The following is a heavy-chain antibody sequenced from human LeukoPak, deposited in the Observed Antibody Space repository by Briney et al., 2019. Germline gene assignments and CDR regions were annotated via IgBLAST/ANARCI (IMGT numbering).Heavy chain of an antibody. CDR3: ARDPWRYYDILTGPPYYYYGMDV. CDR1: GYTFTSYG. D-gene: IGHD3-9*01. Sequence: ASVKVSCKASGYTFTSYGISWVRQAPGQGLEWMGWISAYNGNTNYAQKLQGRVTMTTDTSTSTAYMELRSLRSDDTAVYYCARDPWRYYDILTGPPYYYYGMDVWGQGTTVTVSS. J-gene: IGHJ6*02. CDR2: ISAYNGNT. V-gene: IGHV1-18*01.